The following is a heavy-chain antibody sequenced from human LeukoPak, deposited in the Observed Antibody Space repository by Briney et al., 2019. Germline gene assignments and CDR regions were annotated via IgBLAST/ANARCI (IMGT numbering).Heavy chain of an antibody. CDR3: ARGYCSGGSCYHFDY. V-gene: IGHV1-46*01. D-gene: IGHD2-15*01. Sequence: GASVKVSCKASGYTFTSYYMHWVRQAPGQGLEWMGIINPSGGSTSYAQKFQGRVTMTRDTSISTAYMELSRLRSDDTAVYYCARGYCSGGSCYHFDYWGQGTLVTVSS. CDR1: GYTFTSYY. J-gene: IGHJ4*02. CDR2: INPSGGST.